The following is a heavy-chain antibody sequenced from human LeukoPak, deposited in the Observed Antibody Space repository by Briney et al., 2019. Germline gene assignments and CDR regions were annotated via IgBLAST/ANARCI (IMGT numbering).Heavy chain of an antibody. V-gene: IGHV3-30*02. D-gene: IGHD6-13*01. CDR2: IRYDGSNK. Sequence: GGSLRLSCAASGFTFSSYGMHWVRQAPGKGLEWVAFIRYDGSNKYYADSVKGRFTISRDNSKNTLYLQMNSLRAEDTAVYYCAKERGYSSSQKEYFQHWGQGTLVTVSS. J-gene: IGHJ1*01. CDR1: GFTFSSYG. CDR3: AKERGYSSSQKEYFQH.